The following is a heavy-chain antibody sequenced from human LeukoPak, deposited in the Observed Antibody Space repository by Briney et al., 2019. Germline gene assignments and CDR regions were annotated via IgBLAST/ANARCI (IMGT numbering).Heavy chain of an antibody. CDR1: GFTFSSYA. CDR2: ISGSGGST. D-gene: IGHD4-17*01. Sequence: GGSLRLSCAASGFTFSSYAMSWVRQAPGKGLEWVSAISGSGGSTYYADSVKGRFTISRDNSKNTLYLQMYSLRAEDTAVYYCAKDLRHDYGDYVDYRGQGTLVTVSS. J-gene: IGHJ4*02. CDR3: AKDLRHDYGDYVDY. V-gene: IGHV3-23*01.